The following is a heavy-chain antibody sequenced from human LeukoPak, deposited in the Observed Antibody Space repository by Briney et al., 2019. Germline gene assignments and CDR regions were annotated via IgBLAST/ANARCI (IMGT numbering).Heavy chain of an antibody. J-gene: IGHJ4*02. CDR2: ISRTSSDI. D-gene: IGHD1-26*01. CDR3: VREFFTRQTKYSGNYGGAFDY. Sequence: GGLLRLSCEASGITFRSYSMTWVRQAPGEGLEWVASISRTSSDIYYADSVKGRFTISRDNDNNSLYLQMNGLRAEDTAVYYCVREFFTRQTKYSGNYGGAFDYWGQGTLVTVSS. CDR1: GITFRSYS. V-gene: IGHV3-21*06.